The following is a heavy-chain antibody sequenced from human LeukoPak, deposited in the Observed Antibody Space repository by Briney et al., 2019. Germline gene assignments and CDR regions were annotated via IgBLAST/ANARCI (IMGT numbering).Heavy chain of an antibody. Sequence: GASVKVSCKASGYIFTNYAINWVRQAPGQGLEWMGWINTNTGRPTYAQGLTGRFVFSLDTSVSTAYLQISGLKAQDTAFYYCAREEYYDTSASTNFDYWGQGTLVTVSS. D-gene: IGHD3-22*01. J-gene: IGHJ4*02. CDR1: GYIFTNYA. CDR3: AREEYYDTSASTNFDY. V-gene: IGHV7-4-1*02. CDR2: INTNTGRP.